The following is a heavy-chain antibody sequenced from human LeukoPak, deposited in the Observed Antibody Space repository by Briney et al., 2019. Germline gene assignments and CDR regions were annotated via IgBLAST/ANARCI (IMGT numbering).Heavy chain of an antibody. CDR2: NFHSAAT. J-gene: IGHJ4*02. V-gene: IGHV4-4*02. CDR1: GGSINSSDW. D-gene: IGHD3-22*01. Sequence: PSETLSLTCAISGGSINSSDWWSWVRQLPGKGLEWIGDNFHSAATNYNPSLKSRVTISVDKSKNHFSLKLSSVTAADTAVYYCARAPYYDSSGYHSAYFEYWGQGTLVTVSS. CDR3: ARAPYYDSSGYHSAYFEY.